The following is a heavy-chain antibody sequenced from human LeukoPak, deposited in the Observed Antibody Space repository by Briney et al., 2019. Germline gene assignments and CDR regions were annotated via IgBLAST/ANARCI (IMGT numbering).Heavy chain of an antibody. CDR2: VYYSGST. J-gene: IGHJ5*02. Sequence: SETLSLTCTVSGDSISDYYWSWIRQPPGKGLEWIGEVYYSGSTHYNPSLKSRLTISVDTSKNQFSLRLRSVTAADTAMHYCARELDGDGGWFDPWGQGTLVTVSS. D-gene: IGHD5-24*01. CDR3: ARELDGDGGWFDP. V-gene: IGHV4-59*01. CDR1: GDSISDYY.